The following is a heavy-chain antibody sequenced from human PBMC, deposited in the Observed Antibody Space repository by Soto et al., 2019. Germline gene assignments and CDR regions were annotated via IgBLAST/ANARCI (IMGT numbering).Heavy chain of an antibody. Sequence: GGALRLSCGASGFTFSSYWMSWVRQAPGKGLEWVANIKQDGSEKNSLDSVRGRFTISRDNAKNSLYLQMNSLRAEDTAVYYCARDFGWNYVDYWGQGALVTVSS. D-gene: IGHD6-19*01. CDR3: ARDFGWNYVDY. CDR2: IKQDGSEK. V-gene: IGHV3-7*01. CDR1: GFTFSSYW. J-gene: IGHJ4*02.